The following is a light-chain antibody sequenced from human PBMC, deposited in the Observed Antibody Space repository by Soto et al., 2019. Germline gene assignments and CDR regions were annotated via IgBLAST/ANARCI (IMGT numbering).Light chain of an antibody. CDR1: QSVSSN. J-gene: IGKJ1*01. Sequence: EIVMTQSPGTLSVSPGERATLSCRASQSVSSNLAWYQQKPGQAPSLLVYGASTRATGIPARFSGSGSGTEFALTISSLQSEDVAVYDCQQYNNWPRTFGQGTKVEIK. CDR3: QQYNNWPRT. CDR2: GAS. V-gene: IGKV3-15*01.